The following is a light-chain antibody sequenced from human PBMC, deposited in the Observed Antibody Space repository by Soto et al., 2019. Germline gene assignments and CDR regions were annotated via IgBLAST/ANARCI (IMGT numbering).Light chain of an antibody. CDR2: KAS. Sequence: DIQMTQSPSTLSASLGDRVTITCRASQSISTWLAWYQQKPGKAPKLLIYKASNLESGVPSRFSGSGSGTEFTLTISSLQPDDFATYCCQQYVSYCTFGQGTKVEIK. V-gene: IGKV1-5*03. J-gene: IGKJ1*01. CDR3: QQYVSYCT. CDR1: QSISTW.